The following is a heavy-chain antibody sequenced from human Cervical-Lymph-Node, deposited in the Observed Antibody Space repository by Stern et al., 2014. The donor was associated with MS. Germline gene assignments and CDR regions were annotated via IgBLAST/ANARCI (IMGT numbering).Heavy chain of an antibody. J-gene: IGHJ4*02. CDR1: GYPFSGYYY. Sequence: QVQLVQSGAEVKKPGASVKVSCQASGYPFSGYYYLHWVRQAPGQGLEWVGRINRNSGGTNYAQQFQGRVTMTRDTSISTVYMELSSLRSDDTAVYYCATIDYGDYKDYWGQGTPVTVSS. D-gene: IGHD4-17*01. V-gene: IGHV1-2*06. CDR2: INRNSGGT. CDR3: ATIDYGDYKDY.